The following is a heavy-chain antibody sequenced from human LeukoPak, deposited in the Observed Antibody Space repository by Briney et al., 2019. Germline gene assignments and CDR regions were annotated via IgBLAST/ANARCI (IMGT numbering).Heavy chain of an antibody. V-gene: IGHV4-39*07. Sequence: SETLSLTCTVSGGSISSSSYYWGWIRQPPGKGLEWIGSIYYSGSTYYNPSLKSRVTISVDTSKNQFSLKLSSVTAADTAVYYCARGPGYYYDSSGYFYVGRFDYWGQGTLVTVSS. J-gene: IGHJ4*02. CDR2: IYYSGST. CDR1: GGSISSSSYY. D-gene: IGHD3-22*01. CDR3: ARGPGYYYDSSGYFYVGRFDY.